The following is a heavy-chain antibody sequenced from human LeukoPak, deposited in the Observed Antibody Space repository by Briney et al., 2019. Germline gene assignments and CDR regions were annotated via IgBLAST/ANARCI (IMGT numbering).Heavy chain of an antibody. CDR3: APHRSGELPEYYFDY. V-gene: IGHV3-23*01. J-gene: IGHJ4*02. D-gene: IGHD3-10*01. Sequence: GGSLRLSCAASGFTFSSYAMSWVRQAPGKGLEWVSAISGSGGRTYYADSVKGRFTISRDNSKNTLYLQMNSLRAEDTAVYYCAPHRSGELPEYYFDYWGQGTLVTVSS. CDR2: ISGSGGRT. CDR1: GFTFSSYA.